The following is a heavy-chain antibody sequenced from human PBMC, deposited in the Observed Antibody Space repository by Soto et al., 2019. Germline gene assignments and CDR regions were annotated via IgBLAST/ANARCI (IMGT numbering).Heavy chain of an antibody. J-gene: IGHJ5*02. Sequence: QLQLQESGPGLVKPSETLSLTCTVSGVSISSSAYYWGWIRQPPGKGLEWIGSIYYSGSTYYNPSLKSRVTISVDTSKNQFSLTLSSVTAADTAVYYCARGGAFDPWGQGTLVTVSS. CDR1: GVSISSSAYY. V-gene: IGHV4-39*01. CDR2: IYYSGST. CDR3: ARGGAFDP.